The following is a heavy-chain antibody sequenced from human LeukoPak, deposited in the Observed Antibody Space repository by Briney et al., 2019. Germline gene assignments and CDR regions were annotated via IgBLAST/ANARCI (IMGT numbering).Heavy chain of an antibody. D-gene: IGHD1-14*01. CDR1: GFTFSTYG. CDR2: VSYDESSI. J-gene: IGHJ4*02. CDR3: TKAQLPRHEPGNFYFDY. V-gene: IGHV3-30*18. Sequence: GGSRRLSCAASGFTFSTYGMHWVRQAPGKGLEWVAVVSYDESSIYYADSVKGRFTISRDNSKDTVFLHMNSLRSDDTAVYYCTKAQLPRHEPGNFYFDYWGQGILVTVSS.